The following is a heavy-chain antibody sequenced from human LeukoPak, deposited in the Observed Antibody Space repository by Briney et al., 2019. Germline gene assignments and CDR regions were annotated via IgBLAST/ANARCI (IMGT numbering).Heavy chain of an antibody. V-gene: IGHV3-23*01. D-gene: IGHD6-13*01. CDR1: GFTFSSYA. J-gene: IGHJ3*02. CDR2: ISGSGGST. Sequence: GGSLRLSCAASGFTFSSYAMSWVRQAPGKGLEWVSAISGSGGSTYYADSVKGRFTISRDYSKNTLYLQMNSLRAEDTAVYYCAKTRGGSSSWYYAFDIWGQGTMVTVSS. CDR3: AKTRGGSSSWYYAFDI.